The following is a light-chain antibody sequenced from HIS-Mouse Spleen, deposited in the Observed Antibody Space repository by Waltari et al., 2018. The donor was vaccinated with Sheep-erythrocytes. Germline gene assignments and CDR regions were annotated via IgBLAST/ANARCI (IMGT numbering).Light chain of an antibody. J-gene: IGLJ1*01. Sequence: SYELTQPPSVSVSPGQTASITCSGDKFGDKYACWYQHKPGQSPVLVIYQDSKRPSGIPERFSGSNSGNTATLTISGTQAMDEADYYCQAWDSSIYVFGTGTKVTVL. CDR1: KFGDKY. CDR2: QDS. V-gene: IGLV3-1*01. CDR3: QAWDSSIYV.